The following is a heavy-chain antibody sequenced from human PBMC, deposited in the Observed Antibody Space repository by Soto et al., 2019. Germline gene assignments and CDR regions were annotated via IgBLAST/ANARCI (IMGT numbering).Heavy chain of an antibody. CDR2: INSNSSYT. CDR1: GFTFSSYS. J-gene: IGHJ4*02. Sequence: PGGSLRLSCAASGFTFSSYSMNWVRQAPGKGLEWVSCINSNSSYTNYADSVKGRFTISRDNAKNTLYLQMNSLRAEDTAVYYCARGRPIAAAAPPGFDYWGQGTLVTVSS. CDR3: ARGRPIAAAAPPGFDY. D-gene: IGHD6-13*01. V-gene: IGHV3-21*01.